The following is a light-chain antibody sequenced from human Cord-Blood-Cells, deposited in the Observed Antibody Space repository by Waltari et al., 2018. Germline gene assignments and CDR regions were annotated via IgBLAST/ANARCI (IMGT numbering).Light chain of an antibody. J-gene: IGLJ1*01. CDR1: SLRSYY. CDR3: NSRDSSGNHYV. CDR2: GKN. V-gene: IGLV3-19*01. Sequence: SSELTQDPAVSVALGQTVRITCQGDSLRSYYASWYQQKPGQAPVLVIYGKNKRPSGIPDRFSGSSSGNTASLTITGAKAEDEADYYCNSRDSSGNHYVFGTGTKVTVL.